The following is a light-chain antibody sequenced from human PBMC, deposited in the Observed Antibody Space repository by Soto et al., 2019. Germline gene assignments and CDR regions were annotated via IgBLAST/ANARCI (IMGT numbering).Light chain of an antibody. CDR2: DAS. V-gene: IGKV1-5*01. CDR3: QQYNSYRT. Sequence: DIQMTQSPSTLSASVGYRFTITCRASQIISSWLAWYQQKPGKAPKLLIYDASSLESGVPSRFSGSGSGTEFTLTISSLQPDDFATYYCQQYNSYRTFGQGTKVDIK. J-gene: IGKJ1*01. CDR1: QIISSW.